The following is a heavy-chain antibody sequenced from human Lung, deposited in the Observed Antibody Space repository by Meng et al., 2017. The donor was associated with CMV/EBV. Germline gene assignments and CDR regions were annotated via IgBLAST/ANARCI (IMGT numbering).Heavy chain of an antibody. V-gene: IGHV3-30*02. CDR1: GFTFSSYG. Sequence: SCAASGFTFSSYGMHWVRQAPGKGLEWVAFIRYDGSNKYYADSVKGRFTISRDNSKNTLYLQMNSLRAEDTAVYYCAKDVGSSGYYYGDAFDIWGQGXMVTVSS. CDR2: IRYDGSNK. CDR3: AKDVGSSGYYYGDAFDI. D-gene: IGHD3-22*01. J-gene: IGHJ3*02.